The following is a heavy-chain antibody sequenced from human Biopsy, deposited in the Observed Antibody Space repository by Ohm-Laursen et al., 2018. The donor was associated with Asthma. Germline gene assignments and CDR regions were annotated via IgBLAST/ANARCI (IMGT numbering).Heavy chain of an antibody. CDR1: SDSIDSGDYA. V-gene: IGHV4-30-2*06. CDR2: IYRNGDT. D-gene: IGHD2-21*02. Sequence: SQRLSHTSAVSSDSIDSGDYAWTSIRQSPGVGLEWIGYIYRNGDTYYNPTLKNRVTISIDRSKNQFSLRLRSVTAADTAVYYCARGWNCGGDCYSLDSWGQGTLVTVSS. CDR3: ARGWNCGGDCYSLDS. J-gene: IGHJ4*02.